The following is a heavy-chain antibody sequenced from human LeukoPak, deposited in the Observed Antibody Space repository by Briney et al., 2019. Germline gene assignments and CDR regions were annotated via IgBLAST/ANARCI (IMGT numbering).Heavy chain of an antibody. CDR3: ARGRDAKYSSSWYRGYYFDY. CDR2: ISYSGGT. V-gene: IGHV4-59*02. CDR1: GDSVSSDY. Sequence: SETLSLTCTVSGDSVSSDYWSWIRQPPGKGLEWIGYISYSGGTNYNPSLKSRLTISVDTSKNQFSLNLNSVTAADTAVYYCARGRDAKYSSSWYRGYYFDYWGQGTLVTVSS. J-gene: IGHJ4*02. D-gene: IGHD6-13*01.